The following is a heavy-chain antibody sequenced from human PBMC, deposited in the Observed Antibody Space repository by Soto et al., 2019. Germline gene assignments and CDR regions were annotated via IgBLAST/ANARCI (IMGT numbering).Heavy chain of an antibody. Sequence: QVQLVESGGGVVQPGRSLRLSCAASGFTFSNNGMHWVRQAPGKGLEWVAVISYDGSNKYYADSVKGRFTISRDNSKNTLYLQMSSLRAEDTAVYYCAKGFSYSVIDYWGQGTLVTVSS. CDR2: ISYDGSNK. D-gene: IGHD5-18*01. CDR3: AKGFSYSVIDY. J-gene: IGHJ4*02. CDR1: GFTFSNNG. V-gene: IGHV3-30*18.